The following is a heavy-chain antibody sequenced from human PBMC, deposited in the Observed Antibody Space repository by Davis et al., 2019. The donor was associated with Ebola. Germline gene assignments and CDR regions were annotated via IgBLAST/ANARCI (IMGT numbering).Heavy chain of an antibody. D-gene: IGHD1-26*01. CDR2: INHSGST. CDR1: GGSFNGYY. V-gene: IGHV4-34*01. CDR3: ARTPQYTSYGSYFDY. Sequence: SETLSLTCAVYGGSFNGYYWSWIRQPPGKGLEWIGEINHSGSTNYNPSLKSRVTMSLDTSKNQFSLNVNSVTAADTAMYYCARTPQYTSYGSYFDYWGQGALVTVSS. J-gene: IGHJ4*02.